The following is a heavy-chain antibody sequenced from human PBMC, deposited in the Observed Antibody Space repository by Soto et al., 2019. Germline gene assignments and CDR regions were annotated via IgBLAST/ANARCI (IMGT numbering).Heavy chain of an antibody. CDR2: IFYRGNT. CDR1: GGSLSSGPYY. D-gene: IGHD2-15*01. Sequence: PSETLSLTCTVSGGSLSSGPYYWGWIRQPPGKGLEWIGNIFYRGNTYNSPSLKSRITISVDTSKNQFSLNLSSVTAADTAVYYCARDTRGLLDYWGQGTLVTVSS. J-gene: IGHJ4*02. CDR3: ARDTRGLLDY. V-gene: IGHV4-39*07.